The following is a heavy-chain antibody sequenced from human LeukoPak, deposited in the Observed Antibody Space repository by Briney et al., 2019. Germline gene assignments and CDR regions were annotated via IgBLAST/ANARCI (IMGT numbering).Heavy chain of an antibody. CDR1: GFTVSSNY. D-gene: IGHD3-22*01. CDR2: IYSGGST. CDR3: AKDLGRDYYDSSPPWVYFDY. J-gene: IGHJ4*02. Sequence: GGSLRLSCAASGFTVSSNYMSWVRQAPGKGLEWVSVIYSGGSTYYADSVKGRFTISRDNSKNTLYLQMNSLRAEDTAVYYCAKDLGRDYYDSSPPWVYFDYWGQGTLVTVSS. V-gene: IGHV3-53*01.